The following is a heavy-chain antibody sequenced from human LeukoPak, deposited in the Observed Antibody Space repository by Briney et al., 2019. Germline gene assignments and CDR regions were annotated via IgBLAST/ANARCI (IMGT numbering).Heavy chain of an antibody. CDR2: IYYSGST. CDR3: ARAPGVVVIPYNYYYGMDV. J-gene: IGHJ6*02. Sequence: PSETLSLTCTVSGGSISSYYWSWIRQPPGKGLEWIGYIYYSGSTNYNPSLKSRVTISVDTSKNQFSLKLSSVTAADTAVYYCARAPGVVVIPYNYYYGMDVWGQGTTVTVSS. V-gene: IGHV4-59*01. CDR1: GGSISSYY. D-gene: IGHD2-21*01.